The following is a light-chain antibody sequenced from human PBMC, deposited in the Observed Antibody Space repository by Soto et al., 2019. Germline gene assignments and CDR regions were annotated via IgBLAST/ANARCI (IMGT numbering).Light chain of an antibody. V-gene: IGKV3-20*01. J-gene: IGKJ1*01. CDR2: GVS. CDR3: QQYDSSVWP. Sequence: EIVLTQSPGTLSLSPGERATLSCRASQSVSSTSLAWYQQKPGQAPRLLMYGVSSRATGIPDRFSGSGSGTDFTLTINRLEPEDFAAYFRQQYDSSVWPFGQGTKLAIK. CDR1: QSVSSTS.